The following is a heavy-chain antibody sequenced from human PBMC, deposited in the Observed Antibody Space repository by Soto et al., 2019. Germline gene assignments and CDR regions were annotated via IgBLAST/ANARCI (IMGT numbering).Heavy chain of an antibody. Sequence: SVKVSCKASGGTFSSYAISWVRQAPGQGLEWMGGIIPIFGTANYAQKFQGRVTITADESTSTAYMELSSLRSEDTAVYYCARGGYYDSSGYSWFDPWGQGTLVTVSS. CDR1: GGTFSSYA. CDR3: ARGGYYDSSGYSWFDP. D-gene: IGHD3-22*01. CDR2: IIPIFGTA. V-gene: IGHV1-69*13. J-gene: IGHJ5*02.